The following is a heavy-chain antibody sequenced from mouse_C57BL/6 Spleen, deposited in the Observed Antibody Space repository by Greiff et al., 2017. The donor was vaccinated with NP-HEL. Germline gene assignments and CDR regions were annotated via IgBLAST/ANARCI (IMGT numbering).Heavy chain of an antibody. CDR1: GYTFTDYE. J-gene: IGHJ4*01. CDR3: TRGPNYYGSSYAPLGYAMDY. D-gene: IGHD1-1*01. CDR2: IDPETGGT. Sequence: QVQLQQSGAELVRPGASVTLSCKASGYTFTDYEMHWVKQTPVHGLEWIGAIDPETGGTAYNQKFKGKAILTADKSSSTAYMELRSLTSEDSAVYYCTRGPNYYGSSYAPLGYAMDYWGQGTSVTVSS. V-gene: IGHV1-15*01.